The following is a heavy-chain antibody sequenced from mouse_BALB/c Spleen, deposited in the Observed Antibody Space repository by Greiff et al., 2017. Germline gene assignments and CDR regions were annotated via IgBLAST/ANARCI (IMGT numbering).Heavy chain of an antibody. V-gene: IGHV14-3*02. D-gene: IGHD2-4*01. CDR3: ARSDDYDGFAY. Sequence: EVQLQQSGAELVKPGASVKLSCTASGFNIKDTYMHWVKQRPEQGLEWIGRIDPANGNTKYDPKFQGKATITADTSSNTAYLQLSSLTSEDTAVYYCARSDDYDGFAYWGQETLVTVSA. J-gene: IGHJ3*01. CDR1: GFNIKDTY. CDR2: IDPANGNT.